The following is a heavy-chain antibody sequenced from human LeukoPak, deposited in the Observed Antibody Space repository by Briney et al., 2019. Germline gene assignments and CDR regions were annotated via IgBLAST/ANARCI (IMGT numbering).Heavy chain of an antibody. CDR3: ARAGGYFDWLPLDY. CDR1: GGSISSSSYY. CDR2: IYYSGST. Sequence: SETLSLTCTVSGGSISSSSYYWGWIRQPPGKGLEWIGSIYYSGSTYYNPSLKSRVTISVDTSKNQFSLKLSSVTAADTAVYYCARAGGYFDWLPLDYWGQGTLVTVSS. V-gene: IGHV4-39*07. D-gene: IGHD3-9*01. J-gene: IGHJ4*02.